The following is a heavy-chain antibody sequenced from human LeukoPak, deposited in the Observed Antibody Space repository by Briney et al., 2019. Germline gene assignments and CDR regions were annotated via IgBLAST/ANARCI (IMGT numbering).Heavy chain of an antibody. Sequence: PGGSLRLSCVGSGFTFGIHGMNWVRQAPGKGLEWVAFIRYDGSNKYYADSVKGRFTISRDNSKNTLYLQMNSLRAEDTAVYYCAKDPSFRPGYFDYWGQGTLVTVSS. CDR1: GFTFGIHG. V-gene: IGHV3-30*02. J-gene: IGHJ4*02. CDR2: IRYDGSNK. CDR3: AKDPSFRPGYFDY.